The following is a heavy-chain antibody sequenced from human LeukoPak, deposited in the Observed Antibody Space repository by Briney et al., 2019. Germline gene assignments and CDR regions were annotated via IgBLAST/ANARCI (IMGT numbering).Heavy chain of an antibody. D-gene: IGHD3-22*01. Sequence: GGSLRLSCAASGFTFSSYEMNWVRQAPGKGLEWVANIKPDGSEKYYLDSVKGRFTISRDNAKNSLYLQMNSLRAEDTAIYYCARGGVNYHDTSGYYYLAAYWGQGTLVTVSS. CDR1: GFTFSSYE. CDR2: IKPDGSEK. V-gene: IGHV3-7*01. J-gene: IGHJ4*02. CDR3: ARGGVNYHDTSGYYYLAAY.